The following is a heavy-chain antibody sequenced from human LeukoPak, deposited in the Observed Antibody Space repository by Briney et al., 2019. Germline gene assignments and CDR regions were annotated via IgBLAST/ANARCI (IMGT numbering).Heavy chain of an antibody. Sequence: SETLSLTCTVSGGSISSGGYYWSWIRQHPGKGLEWIGYIYYSGSTYYNPSLKSRVTISVDTSKNQFSLKLSSVTAADTAVYYCARDQSRKVATRDAFDIWGQGTMVTVSS. J-gene: IGHJ3*02. D-gene: IGHD5-12*01. CDR3: ARDQSRKVATRDAFDI. CDR2: IYYSGST. CDR1: GGSISSGGYY. V-gene: IGHV4-31*03.